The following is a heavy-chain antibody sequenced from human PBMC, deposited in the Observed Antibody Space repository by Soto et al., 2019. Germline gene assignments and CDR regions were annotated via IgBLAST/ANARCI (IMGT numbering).Heavy chain of an antibody. V-gene: IGHV3-7*01. J-gene: IGHJ4*02. CDR1: GFTFSSYW. CDR3: VRFYGSGSYGYFDY. D-gene: IGHD3-10*01. Sequence: GGSLRLSCAASGFTFSSYWMSWVRQAPGKGLEWVANIKQDGSEKYYVDSVKGRFTISRDNAKNSLYLQMNSLRAEDTAVCYCVRFYGSGSYGYFDYWGQGTLVTVSS. CDR2: IKQDGSEK.